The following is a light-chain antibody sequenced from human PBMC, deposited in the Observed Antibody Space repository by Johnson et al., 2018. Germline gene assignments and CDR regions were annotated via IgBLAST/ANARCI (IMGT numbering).Light chain of an antibody. J-gene: IGLJ1*01. CDR2: ENN. V-gene: IGLV1-51*02. CDR1: SSNIGNNY. Sequence: QSVLTQPPSVSAAPGQKVTISCSGSSSNIGNNYVSWYQQLPGTAPKLLIYENNKRPSGITDRFSGSKSGTSATLGITGTQTGDEADYYCGTWDSSLSAGNVFGTGTKVTVL. CDR3: GTWDSSLSAGNV.